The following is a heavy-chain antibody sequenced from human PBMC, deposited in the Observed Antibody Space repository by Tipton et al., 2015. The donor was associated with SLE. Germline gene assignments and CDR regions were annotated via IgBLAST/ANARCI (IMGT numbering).Heavy chain of an antibody. CDR1: GGSISSHY. J-gene: IGHJ4*02. D-gene: IGHD4-17*01. V-gene: IGHV4-59*11. CDR3: ARDPYGDSHFDY. CDR2: MYYSGST. Sequence: TLSLTCTVSGGSISSHYWSWIRQPPGKGLEWIGYMYYSGSTNYNPSLKSRVTISVDTSKNQFSLKLSSVTAADTAVYYCARDPYGDSHFDYWGQGTLVTVSS.